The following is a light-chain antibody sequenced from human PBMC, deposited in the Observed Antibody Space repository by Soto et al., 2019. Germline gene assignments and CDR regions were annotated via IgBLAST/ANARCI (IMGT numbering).Light chain of an antibody. CDR2: EVN. J-gene: IGLJ1*01. CDR3: TSYAGGNNV. Sequence: QSALTQPPSASGSPGQSVTISCTGTSSDVGGYNYVSWYHKYPGKVPKLMVYEVNKRPSGVPDRFSGSKSGNTASLTVSGLQYDDEADYYCTSYAGGNNVFGTGTKGTV. V-gene: IGLV2-8*01. CDR1: SSDVGGYNY.